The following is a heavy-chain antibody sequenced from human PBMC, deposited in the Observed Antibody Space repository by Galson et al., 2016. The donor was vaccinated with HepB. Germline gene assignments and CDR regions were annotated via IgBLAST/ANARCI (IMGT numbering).Heavy chain of an antibody. J-gene: IGHJ6*02. V-gene: IGHV1-18*01. Sequence: SVKVSCKATGYTFTSYGISWVRQAPGQGLEWMGWISVHNGKTNYAQRLQGRVTMTTDTSTSTAYMELRGLRSEDTAVYYCARDWSDWNHRHGMDVWGQGTTVTVSS. CDR1: GYTFTSYG. D-gene: IGHD1-1*01. CDR3: ARDWSDWNHRHGMDV. CDR2: ISVHNGKT.